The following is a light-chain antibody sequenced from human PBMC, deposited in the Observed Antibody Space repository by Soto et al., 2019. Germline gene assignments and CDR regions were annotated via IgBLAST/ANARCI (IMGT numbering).Light chain of an antibody. J-gene: IGLJ1*01. CDR1: SSDVGGHNY. CDR2: EVT. Sequence: QLVLTQPASVSGSPGQSITVSCTGTSSDVGGHNYVSWFQQHPGQAPKLLIYEVTTRPSGVSTRFSGSKSGNTASLTISGLQAEDEADYHCSSYSSSGTLFVFGTGTKLTVL. V-gene: IGLV2-14*01. CDR3: SSYSSSGTLFV.